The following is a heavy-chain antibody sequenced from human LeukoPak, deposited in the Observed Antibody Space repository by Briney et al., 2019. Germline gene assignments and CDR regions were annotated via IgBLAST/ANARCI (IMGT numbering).Heavy chain of an antibody. D-gene: IGHD2-15*01. CDR1: GYSISSGYY. CDR2: IYPTGST. V-gene: IGHV4-38-2*02. CDR3: ARGYCSGGSCYSYYYYNYTDV. Sequence: SETLSLTCTVSGYSISSGYYWGWIRQPPGKGLEWIGNIYPTGSTYYNPSLKSRVTISVDTSKNQFSLKLSSVTAADTAVYYCARGYCSGGSCYSYYYYNYTDVWGKGTTVTVSS. J-gene: IGHJ6*03.